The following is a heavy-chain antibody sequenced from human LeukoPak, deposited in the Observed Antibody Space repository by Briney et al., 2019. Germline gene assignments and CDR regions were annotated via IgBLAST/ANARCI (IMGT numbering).Heavy chain of an antibody. Sequence: PGGSLRLSCAASGFTFDNYAMSWVRQAPGKGLEWVSTITDSGATTFYADSVKGRFTISRDNSKNTLYLQMNSLRAEDTAVYYCAKGVVIPIDYWGQGTLVTVSS. CDR3: AKGVVIPIDY. CDR1: GFTFDNYA. J-gene: IGHJ4*02. D-gene: IGHD3-3*01. V-gene: IGHV3-23*01. CDR2: ITDSGATT.